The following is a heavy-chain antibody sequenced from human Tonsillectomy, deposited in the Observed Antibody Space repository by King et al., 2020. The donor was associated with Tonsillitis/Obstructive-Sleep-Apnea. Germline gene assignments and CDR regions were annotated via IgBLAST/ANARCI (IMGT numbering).Heavy chain of an antibody. CDR1: GGSISSYY. CDR2: IYYSGST. CDR3: ARDRRREPDAFDI. J-gene: IGHJ3*02. Sequence: VQLQESGPGLVKPSETLSLTCTVSGGSISSYYWSWIRQPPGKGLEWIGYIYYSGSTNYNPSLKSRVTISVDTSKNQFALKLSSVTAADTAVYYCARDRRREPDAFDIWGQGTMVTVSS. D-gene: IGHD1-26*01. V-gene: IGHV4-59*01.